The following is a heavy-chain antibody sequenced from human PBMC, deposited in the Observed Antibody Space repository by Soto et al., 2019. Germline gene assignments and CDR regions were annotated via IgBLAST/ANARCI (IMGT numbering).Heavy chain of an antibody. J-gene: IGHJ4*02. Sequence: QVQLVESGGGVVQPGRSLRLSCAASGFTFSSYGMHWVRQAPGKGLEWVAVIWYDGSNKYYADSVKGRFTISRDNSKNTLYLQMNSLRAEDTAVYYCAKGLSPSYIDTLTGPDYWGQGTRVTVSS. V-gene: IGHV3-33*06. CDR2: IWYDGSNK. CDR1: GFTFSSYG. CDR3: AKGLSPSYIDTLTGPDY. D-gene: IGHD3-9*01.